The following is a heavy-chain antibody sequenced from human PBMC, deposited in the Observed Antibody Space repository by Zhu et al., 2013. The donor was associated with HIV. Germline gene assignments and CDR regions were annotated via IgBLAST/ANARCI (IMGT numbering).Heavy chain of an antibody. V-gene: IGHV1-69*01. CDR3: ARDNFDGGNAWEFDY. J-gene: IGHJ4*02. CDR1: GGTFSSYA. Sequence: VQSGAEVKRPGSSVKVSCKASGGTFSSYAVSWVRQAPGQGLEWMGAIIPIFGIANYAQKFQGRVTITADESTSTAYMELSSLRSEDTAVYYCARDNFDGGNAWEFDYWGQGTLVTVSS. CDR2: IIPIFGIA. D-gene: IGHD3-9*01.